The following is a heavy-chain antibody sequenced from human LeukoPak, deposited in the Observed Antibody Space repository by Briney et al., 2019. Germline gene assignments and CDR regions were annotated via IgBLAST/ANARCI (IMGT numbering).Heavy chain of an antibody. CDR3: ARDYSSGWYYFDY. CDR2: ISSSGSTI. V-gene: IGHV3-48*03. D-gene: IGHD6-19*01. J-gene: IGHJ4*02. Sequence: GGSLRLSCAASGFTFSSYEMNWVRQAPGKALEWVSYISSSGSTIYYADSVKGRFTISRDNAKNSLYLQMNSLRAEDTAVYYCARDYSSGWYYFDYWGQGTLVTVSS. CDR1: GFTFSSYE.